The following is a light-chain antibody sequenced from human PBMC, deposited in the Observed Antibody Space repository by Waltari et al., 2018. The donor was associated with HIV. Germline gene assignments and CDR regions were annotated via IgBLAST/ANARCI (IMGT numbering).Light chain of an antibody. Sequence: QSALTQPASVSGSPGQSITISCTDTSNDLRNYNPVPWYQHPPGKAPKVSIYEVSNRPSGVSSRFSGSISANTASLTISGLQAEDEADYFCTSYISSSSPVFGGGTKVTVL. J-gene: IGLJ3*02. CDR2: EVS. CDR1: SNDLRNYNP. CDR3: TSYISSSSPV. V-gene: IGLV2-14*01.